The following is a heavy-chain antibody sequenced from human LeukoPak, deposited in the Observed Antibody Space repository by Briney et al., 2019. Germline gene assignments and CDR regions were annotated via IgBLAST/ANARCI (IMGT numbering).Heavy chain of an antibody. CDR2: ISGSGGST. J-gene: IGHJ6*02. CDR3: AKVMDYYYGSGIGVYGMDV. CDR1: GFTFSSYW. V-gene: IGHV3-23*01. Sequence: PGGSLRLSCAASGFTFSSYWMSWVRQAPGKGLEWVSAISGSGGSTYYADSVKGRSTISRDNSKNTLYLQMNSLRAEDTAVYYCAKVMDYYYGSGIGVYGMDVWGQGTTVTVSS. D-gene: IGHD3-10*01.